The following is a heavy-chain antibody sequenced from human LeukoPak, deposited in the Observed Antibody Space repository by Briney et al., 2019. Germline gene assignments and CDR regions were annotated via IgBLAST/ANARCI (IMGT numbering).Heavy chain of an antibody. J-gene: IGHJ4*02. CDR2: ISGSGGNT. D-gene: IGHD3-22*01. V-gene: IGHV3-23*01. Sequence: GGSLRLSCAASGFTFSSYGMSWVRQAPGKGLECVASISGSGGNTYYADSVKGRFNISRDHSKSPVYLQMNSLRAEDTAVYHCAKTNGYYDYWGQGTMVTVSS. CDR3: AKTNGYYDY. CDR1: GFTFSSYG.